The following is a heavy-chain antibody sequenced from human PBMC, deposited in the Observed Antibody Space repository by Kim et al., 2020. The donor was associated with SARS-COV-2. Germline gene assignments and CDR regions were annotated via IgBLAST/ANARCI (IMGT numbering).Heavy chain of an antibody. J-gene: IGHJ3*02. CDR2: ISYDGSNK. V-gene: IGHV3-30-3*01. CDR3: ARGGLRDSRGDQWGAFD. CDR1: GFIFSNYA. Sequence: GGSLRLSCAASGFIFSNYAMHWVRQAPGKGLEWVAVISYDGSNKYYADSVKGRFTISRDNSKNTLYLQMNSLRAADAAVYYCARGGLRDSRGDQWGAFD. D-gene: IGHD3-22*01.